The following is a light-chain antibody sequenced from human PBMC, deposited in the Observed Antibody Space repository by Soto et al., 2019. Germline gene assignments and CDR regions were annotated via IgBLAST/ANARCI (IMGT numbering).Light chain of an antibody. CDR3: SSYAGSNIFV. V-gene: IGLV2-8*01. CDR2: ELT. J-gene: IGLJ1*01. Sequence: SVLTQPPSAPASPRQSVTISCTGASNDDGTYTYVSCYQQHPGKAPKLIIYELTKRPSGVPDRLSGSKTGNTASLTVSGLQADDEAEYYCSSYAGSNIFVFGSGTKVTVL. CDR1: SNDDGTYTY.